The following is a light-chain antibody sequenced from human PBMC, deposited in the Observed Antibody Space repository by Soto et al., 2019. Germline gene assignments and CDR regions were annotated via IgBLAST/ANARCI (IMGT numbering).Light chain of an antibody. CDR2: GAS. CDR1: QSVRSN. J-gene: IGKJ1*01. CDR3: QQYNNWPPRT. V-gene: IGKV3-15*01. Sequence: EIVMTQSPATLSVSPGDRATLSCRANQSVRSNLAWYQQRPGQAPRLLIYGASTRAAGVPARFSGSGSGTEFPLTLSSLQSEDFAVYYCQQYNNWPPRTFGQGTKVE.